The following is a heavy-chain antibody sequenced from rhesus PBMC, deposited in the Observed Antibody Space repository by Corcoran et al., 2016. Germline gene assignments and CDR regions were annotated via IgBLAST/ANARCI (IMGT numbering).Heavy chain of an antibody. CDR1: GGSISDSYR. CDR3: ARDRIYYYFDY. J-gene: IGHJ4*01. V-gene: IGHV4S10*01. CDR2: IYGSSTIH. Sequence: QVQLQESGPGVVKPSETMSLTCAVSGGSISDSYRWSWIRPPPGKGLEWIGDIYGSSTIHNYNPSLKSRGTSSKDTSKNQFAVKLSSVTASDTAVYYCARDRIYYYFDYWGQGVLVTVSS. D-gene: IGHD2-2*01.